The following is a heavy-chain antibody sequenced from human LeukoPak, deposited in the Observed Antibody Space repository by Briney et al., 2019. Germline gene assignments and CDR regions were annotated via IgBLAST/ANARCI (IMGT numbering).Heavy chain of an antibody. J-gene: IGHJ4*02. CDR3: ARGGSGWNPKQFDY. CDR2: ISAYNGNT. V-gene: IGHV1-18*01. D-gene: IGHD6-19*01. Sequence: ASVRVSCKASGYTFTSYGISWVRQAPGQGLEWMGWISAYNGNTNYAQKLQGRVTTTTDTSTSTAYMELRSLRSEDTAVYYCARGGSGWNPKQFDYWGQGTLVTVSS. CDR1: GYTFTSYG.